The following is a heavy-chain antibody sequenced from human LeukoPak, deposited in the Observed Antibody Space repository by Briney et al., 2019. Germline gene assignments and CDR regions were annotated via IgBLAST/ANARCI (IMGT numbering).Heavy chain of an antibody. V-gene: IGHV3-30*02. CDR3: AKGEKQLTFIRGYTFNI. J-gene: IGHJ3*02. CDR2: IRYDGSNK. Sequence: PGGSLRLSCAASGFTFSSYGMSWVRQAPGKGLEWVAFIRYDGSNKYYADSVKGRFTISRDNSKNTLYLQMNSLRAEDTAVYYCAKGEKQLTFIRGYTFNIWGQGTMVTVSS. CDR1: GFTFSSYG. D-gene: IGHD3-10*01.